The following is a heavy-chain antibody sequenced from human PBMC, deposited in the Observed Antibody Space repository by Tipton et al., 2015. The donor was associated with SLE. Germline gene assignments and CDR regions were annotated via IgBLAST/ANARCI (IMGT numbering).Heavy chain of an antibody. V-gene: IGHV4-34*01. CDR1: GGSFSGYY. J-gene: IGHJ2*01. D-gene: IGHD7-27*01. CDR2: INHSGST. CDR3: ARGGNWGSWYFDL. Sequence: TLSLTCAVYGGSFSGYYWSWIRQPPGEGLEWIGEINHSGSTNYNPSLKSRVTISVDTSKNQFSLKLSSVTAADTAVYYCARGGNWGSWYFDLWGRGTLVTVSS.